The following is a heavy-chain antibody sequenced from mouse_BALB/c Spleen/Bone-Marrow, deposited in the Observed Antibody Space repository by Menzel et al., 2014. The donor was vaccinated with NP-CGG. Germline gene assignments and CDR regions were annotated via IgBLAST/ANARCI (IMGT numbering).Heavy chain of an antibody. D-gene: IGHD4-1*01. CDR3: ARDWDYYAMDY. CDR1: GYTFTDYY. J-gene: IGHJ4*01. V-gene: IGHV1-77*01. CDR2: IYPGSGNT. Sequence: VQGVESGAELARPGASVKLSCKASGYTFTDYYINWVKQRTGQGLELIGEIYPGSGNTYYNEKFKGKATLTADKSSSTAYMQLSSLTSEDSAVYFCARDWDYYAMDYRGQGTSVTVSS.